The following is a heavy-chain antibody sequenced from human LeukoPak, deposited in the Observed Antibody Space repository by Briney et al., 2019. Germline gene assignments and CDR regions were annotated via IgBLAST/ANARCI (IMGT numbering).Heavy chain of an antibody. J-gene: IGHJ4*02. Sequence: ASVKVSCKASGYTFTSYYMHWVRQAPGQGLEWMGIINPSGGSTSYAQKFQGRVTMTRDTSTSTVYMELSSLRSEDTAVYHCARNLIAAAAGAVLYYFDYWGQGTLVTVSS. CDR1: GYTFTSYY. V-gene: IGHV1-46*01. D-gene: IGHD6-13*01. CDR2: INPSGGST. CDR3: ARNLIAAAAGAVLYYFDY.